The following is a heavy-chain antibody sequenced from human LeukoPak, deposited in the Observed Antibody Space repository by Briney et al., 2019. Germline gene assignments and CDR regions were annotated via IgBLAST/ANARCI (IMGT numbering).Heavy chain of an antibody. D-gene: IGHD2-21*02. Sequence: SETLPLTCTVSGGSISSGSYYWSWIRQPAGKGLEWIGRIYTSGSTNYNPSLKSRVTISVDTSKNQFSLKLSSVTAADTAVYYCARGAYCGGDCYLDYWGQGTLVTVSS. V-gene: IGHV4-61*02. CDR1: GGSISSGSYY. CDR2: IYTSGST. CDR3: ARGAYCGGDCYLDY. J-gene: IGHJ4*02.